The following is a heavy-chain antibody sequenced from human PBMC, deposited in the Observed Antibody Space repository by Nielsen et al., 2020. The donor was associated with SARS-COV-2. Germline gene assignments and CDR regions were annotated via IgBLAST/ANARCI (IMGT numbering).Heavy chain of an antibody. CDR1: GYSSSNSW. V-gene: IGHV5-10-1*01. Sequence: GESLKISCKASGYSSSNSWITWMRQTPGKGLEWIGRIDSRDSYTNYSPSFKGHVTMSVDKSRTTSGRTTAYLQWRSLEASDTAVFYCATHWPSNWYSDFWGQGTLVTVSS. J-gene: IGHJ4*02. CDR3: ATHWPSNWYSDF. CDR2: IDSRDSYT. D-gene: IGHD2-21*01.